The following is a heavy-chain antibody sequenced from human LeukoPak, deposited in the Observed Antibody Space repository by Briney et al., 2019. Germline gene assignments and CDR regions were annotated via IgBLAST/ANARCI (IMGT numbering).Heavy chain of an antibody. CDR3: ARSDYYDSSGFHPEYFQH. D-gene: IGHD3-22*01. CDR1: GYTFTDYY. J-gene: IGHJ1*01. V-gene: IGHV1-2*02. Sequence: ASVKVSCKASGYTFTDYYMHWVRQAPGQGLEWMGWINPNSGGTNYAQKFQGRVTMTRDTSISTAYMELSRLRSDDTAVYYCARSDYYDSSGFHPEYFQHWGQGTLVTVSS. CDR2: INPNSGGT.